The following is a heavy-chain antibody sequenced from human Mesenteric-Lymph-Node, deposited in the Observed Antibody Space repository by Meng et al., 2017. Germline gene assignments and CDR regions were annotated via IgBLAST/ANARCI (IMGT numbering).Heavy chain of an antibody. J-gene: IGHJ4*02. V-gene: IGHV3-30*04. CDR1: GFTFSSYA. Sequence: GESLKISCAASGFTFSSYAMHWVRQAPGKGLEWVAVISYDGSNKYYADSVKGRFTISRDNSKNSLYLQMNSLRAEDTAVYYCARDRVGDYPHPTPDYYFDYWGQGTLVTVSS. D-gene: IGHD4-17*01. CDR3: ARDRVGDYPHPTPDYYFDY. CDR2: ISYDGSNK.